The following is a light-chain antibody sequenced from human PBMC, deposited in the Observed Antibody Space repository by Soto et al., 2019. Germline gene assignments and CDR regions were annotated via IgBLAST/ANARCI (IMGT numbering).Light chain of an antibody. CDR2: DAS. CDR3: QHYNSYSEA. CDR1: QSISSS. V-gene: IGKV1-5*01. Sequence: DICTITCRASQSISSSLAWYQKRPGKAPKILIYDASSLESGVPSRLRGSGYGTEFTLTISSMQTDDFETYYCQHYNSYSEAFGHGTKVDIK. J-gene: IGKJ1*01.